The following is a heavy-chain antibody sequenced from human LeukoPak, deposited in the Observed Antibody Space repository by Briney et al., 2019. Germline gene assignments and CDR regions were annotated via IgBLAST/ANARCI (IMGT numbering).Heavy chain of an antibody. CDR3: AKDIGYYYDTSGYYFDY. CDR2: LSGSGGAA. V-gene: IGHV3-23*01. CDR1: GFTFSSYA. D-gene: IGHD3-22*01. Sequence: GGSLRLPCAASGFTFSSYAMSWVRQAPGKGLEWVSGLSGSGGAAYSADSVKGRFTISRDNSKNTLFLQMNSLRAEDTAVYYCAKDIGYYYDTSGYYFDYWGQGTLVTVSS. J-gene: IGHJ4*02.